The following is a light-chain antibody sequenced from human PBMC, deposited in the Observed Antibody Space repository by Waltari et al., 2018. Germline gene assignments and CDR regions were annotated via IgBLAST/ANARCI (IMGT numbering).Light chain of an antibody. V-gene: IGKV1-9*01. CDR1: QVISSD. CDR3: QQLYSYPIT. CDR2: ASS. Sequence: IQLTQSPSSLSASVRDRVTTTCRASQVISSDLACYQQKPGKAPKLLISASSTLQSGVPPRFSGSGSGTDFTLTISSLQPEDFATYYCQQLYSYPITFGGGTKLEIK. J-gene: IGKJ4*01.